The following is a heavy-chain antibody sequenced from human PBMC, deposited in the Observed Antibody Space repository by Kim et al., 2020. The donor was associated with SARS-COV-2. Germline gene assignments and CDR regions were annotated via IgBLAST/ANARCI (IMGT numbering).Heavy chain of an antibody. D-gene: IGHD6-19*01. CDR3: ARDGIAVAGISEGYYYGMDV. CDR2: ISSSSSYI. J-gene: IGHJ6*02. CDR1: GFTFSSYS. Sequence: GGSLRLSCAASGFTFSSYSMNWVRQAPGKGLEWVSSISSSSSYIYYADSVKGRFTISRDNAKNSLYLQMNSLRAEDTAVYYCARDGIAVAGISEGYYYGMDVWGQGTTVTVSS. V-gene: IGHV3-21*01.